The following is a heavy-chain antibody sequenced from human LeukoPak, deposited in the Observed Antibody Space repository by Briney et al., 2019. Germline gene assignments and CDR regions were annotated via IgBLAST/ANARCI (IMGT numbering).Heavy chain of an antibody. D-gene: IGHD3-22*01. CDR3: ASKWVTYYYNSSAYHYPTDVFDI. CDR1: GHTFTGYY. Sequence: GASVKVSCKASGHTFTGYYMHWVRQAPGQGLEWMGWINANSGDTNYARKFQGRVTMTRDTSISTAYMELSRLRSDDTAVYYCASKWVTYYYNSSAYHYPTDVFDIWGQGTMDTVSS. J-gene: IGHJ3*02. CDR2: INANSGDT. V-gene: IGHV1-2*02.